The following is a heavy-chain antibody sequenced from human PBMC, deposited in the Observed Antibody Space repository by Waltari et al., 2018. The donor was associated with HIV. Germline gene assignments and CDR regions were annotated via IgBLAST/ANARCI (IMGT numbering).Heavy chain of an antibody. CDR2: IYTSGST. Sequence: QVQLQESGPGLVKASETLSLTCTVSGGSISSSYWSWIRQPAGQGLEWIGRIYTSGSTNYNSSLKSRVTMSIDTSKNQFFLKLSSVTAADTAVYYCAREYCSSTSCSPNGRLGAFDIWGQGTMVTVSS. J-gene: IGHJ3*02. CDR1: GGSISSSY. D-gene: IGHD2-2*01. CDR3: AREYCSSTSCSPNGRLGAFDI. V-gene: IGHV4-4*07.